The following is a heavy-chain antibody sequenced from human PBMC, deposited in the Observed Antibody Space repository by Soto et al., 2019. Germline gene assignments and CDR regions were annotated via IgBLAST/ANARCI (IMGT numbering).Heavy chain of an antibody. CDR2: TSYDGNNK. V-gene: IGHV3-30*19. J-gene: IGHJ4*02. Sequence: QLQLVESGGGVVQPGTSLRLSCTASGFMFKSYVMHWVRQAPGKGLEWVALTSYDGNNKYYGDSVKGRFTVSRDNSKNTLQLQMDSLSPEDTALYYCARWGTTGGFDLWAQGTLVSVPS. D-gene: IGHD3-16*01. CDR1: GFMFKSYV. CDR3: ARWGTTGGFDL.